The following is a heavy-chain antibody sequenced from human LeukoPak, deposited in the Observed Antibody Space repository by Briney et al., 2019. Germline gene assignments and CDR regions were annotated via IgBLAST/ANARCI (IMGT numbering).Heavy chain of an antibody. Sequence: GASVKVSCKASGYSFTSHYMHWVRQAPGQGLEWLGLINPSGTYTLYAQKFQGRVTMTRDMSTTTDYMELSSLRSEDTAVYYCASGYYSPDFDYWGQGTLVTVSS. CDR1: GYSFTSHY. D-gene: IGHD3-22*01. V-gene: IGHV1-46*01. CDR2: INPSGTYT. J-gene: IGHJ4*02. CDR3: ASGYYSPDFDY.